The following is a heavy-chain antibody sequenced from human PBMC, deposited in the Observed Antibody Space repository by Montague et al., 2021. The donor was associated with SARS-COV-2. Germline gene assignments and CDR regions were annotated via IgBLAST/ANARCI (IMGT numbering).Heavy chain of an antibody. D-gene: IGHD2-2*02. CDR1: GGSFSGYY. J-gene: IGHJ6*03. CDR3: ARLGEGVVPAPILGVGPYYSYFYMDV. CDR2: INHSGSA. Sequence: SETLSLTCAVYGGSFSGYYWNWIRQPPGKGLEWIGEINHSGSANYNPSLKRRVTISVDMSKNQFFLKLNSVTAADTAVYYCARLGEGVVPAPILGVGPYYSYFYMDVWGKGATVTVSS. V-gene: IGHV4-34*01.